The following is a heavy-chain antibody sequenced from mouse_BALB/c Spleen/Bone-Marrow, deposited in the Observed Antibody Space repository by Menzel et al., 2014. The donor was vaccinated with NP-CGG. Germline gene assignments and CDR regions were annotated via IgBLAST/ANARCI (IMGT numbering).Heavy chain of an antibody. CDR1: GFDFSRYW. CDR2: INPDSSTI. D-gene: IGHD1-1*01. CDR3: ARLNYYGNLFV. Sequence: EVKLQESGGGLVQPGGSLKLSCAASGFDFSRYWMSWVRQAPGNGLEWIGEINPDSSTINYTPSLKDKFIISRDNAKNTLYLQMSKVRSEDTALYYCARLNYYGNLFVWGAGTTVTVSS. J-gene: IGHJ1*01. V-gene: IGHV4-1*02.